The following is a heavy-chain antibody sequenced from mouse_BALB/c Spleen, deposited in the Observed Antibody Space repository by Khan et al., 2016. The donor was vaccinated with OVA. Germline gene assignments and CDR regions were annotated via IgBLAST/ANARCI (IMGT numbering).Heavy chain of an antibody. Sequence: VQLKESGTVLARPGASVKMSCKASGYTFTSYWMHWVKQRPGQGLEWIGAIYPGNSDTNYNQKFKGKAKLTAVTSTSTAYLELNSLTNEDSAVYECTRNGFGNDESGDYWGQGTTLTVSS. CDR3: TRNGFGNDESGDY. CDR2: IYPGNSDT. V-gene: IGHV1-5*01. CDR1: GYTFTSYW. D-gene: IGHD2-2*01. J-gene: IGHJ2*01.